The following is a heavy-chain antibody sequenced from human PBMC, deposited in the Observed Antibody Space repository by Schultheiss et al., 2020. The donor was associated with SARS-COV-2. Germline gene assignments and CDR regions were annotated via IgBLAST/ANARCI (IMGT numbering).Heavy chain of an antibody. J-gene: IGHJ6*02. CDR3: AKEVNHYYYFAMDV. CDR2: ISGTYDDT. V-gene: IGHV3-23*01. Sequence: GESLKISCAASGFTFSNYAMSWVRQAPGKGLEWVSSISGTYDDTYYADSVTGRFALSSDSSKNTLYLQMNSLRVEDTAIYYCAKEVNHYYYFAMDVWGQGTTVTVSS. CDR1: GFTFSNYA.